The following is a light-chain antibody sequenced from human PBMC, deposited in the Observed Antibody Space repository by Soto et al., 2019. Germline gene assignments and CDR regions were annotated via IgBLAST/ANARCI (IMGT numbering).Light chain of an antibody. CDR2: DVS. V-gene: IGLV2-14*01. CDR3: SPYTSATTYV. Sequence: QSVLTQPASVSGSPGQSITISCTGTNSDVGAYNYDSWYQQYPGEAPKVIIYDVSHRPAGVSNRFSGSKSGNTASLTISGLQTQDEADYYCSPYTSATTYVFGTGTKVTVL. J-gene: IGLJ1*01. CDR1: NSDVGAYNY.